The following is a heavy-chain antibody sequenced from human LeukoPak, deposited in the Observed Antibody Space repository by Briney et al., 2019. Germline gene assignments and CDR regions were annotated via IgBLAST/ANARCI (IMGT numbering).Heavy chain of an antibody. V-gene: IGHV1-18*01. CDR2: ISGYNGNT. J-gene: IGHJ4*02. CDR3: ARAPLAGPTRVDY. CDR1: GYTFTDYG. D-gene: IGHD1-26*01. Sequence: ASVKVSCKASGYTFTDYGISWVRQAPGQGLEWMGWISGYNGNTKDAQQFQGRVTMTTDTSTSTAYMEVRSLRSDDTAVYYCARAPLAGPTRVDYWGQGTLVTVSS.